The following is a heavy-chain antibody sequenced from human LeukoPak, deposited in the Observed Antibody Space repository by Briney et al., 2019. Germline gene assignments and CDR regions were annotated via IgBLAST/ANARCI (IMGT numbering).Heavy chain of an antibody. CDR1: GFTFSNAW. Sequence: GGSLRLSCAASGFTFSNAWMSWVRQAPGKGLEWVGRIKSKTDGGTTDYAAPVKGRFTISRDDSKNTLYLQMNSLKTEDTAVYYCTTDLSLADTAMGYYYYYYMDVWGKGTTVTVSS. D-gene: IGHD5-18*01. J-gene: IGHJ6*03. V-gene: IGHV3-15*01. CDR3: TTDLSLADTAMGYYYYYYMDV. CDR2: IKSKTDGGTT.